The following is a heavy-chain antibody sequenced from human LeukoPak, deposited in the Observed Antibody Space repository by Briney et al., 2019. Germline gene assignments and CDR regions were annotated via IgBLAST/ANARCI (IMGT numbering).Heavy chain of an antibody. V-gene: IGHV3-23*01. Sequence: PGGSLRLSCAASGFAFSSYAMSWVRQAPGKGLEWVSAISGSGGSTYYADSVKGRFTISRDNSKNTLYLQMNSLRAEDTAVYYCAKDRVSPFYGDFPERPFDYWGQGTLVTVSS. D-gene: IGHD4-17*01. CDR1: GFAFSSYA. CDR2: ISGSGGST. J-gene: IGHJ4*02. CDR3: AKDRVSPFYGDFPERPFDY.